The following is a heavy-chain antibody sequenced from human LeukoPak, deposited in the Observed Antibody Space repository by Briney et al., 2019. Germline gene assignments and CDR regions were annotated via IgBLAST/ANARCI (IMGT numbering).Heavy chain of an antibody. CDR3: ARGEFATIFGVVIENYYYGMDV. CDR2: INHSGST. J-gene: IGHJ6*01. Sequence: SETPSLTCAVYGGSFSGYYWGWIRQPPGKGLEWIGGINHSGSTNYNPSLKSRVTISVDTSKNQFSLKLSSVTAADTAVYYCARGEFATIFGVVIENYYYGMDVWGQGTTVTVSS. CDR1: GGSFSGYY. V-gene: IGHV4-34*01. D-gene: IGHD3-3*01.